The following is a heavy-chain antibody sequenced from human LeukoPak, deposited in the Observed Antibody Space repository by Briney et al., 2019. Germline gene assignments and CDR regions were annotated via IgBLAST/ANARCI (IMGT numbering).Heavy chain of an antibody. CDR1: GYAFTNYY. CDR2: INPSDGST. J-gene: IGHJ3*02. V-gene: IGHV1-46*01. D-gene: IGHD6-19*01. Sequence: ASVKVSCKASGYAFTNYYMHWVRQAPGQGLEWMGIINPSDGSTTYAQNFQGRVTMTRDTSTSTAYMELSSLRSEDTAVYYCATAYPIVDPRAYSSGWYDAFDIWGQGTMVTVSS. CDR3: ATAYPIVDPRAYSSGWYDAFDI.